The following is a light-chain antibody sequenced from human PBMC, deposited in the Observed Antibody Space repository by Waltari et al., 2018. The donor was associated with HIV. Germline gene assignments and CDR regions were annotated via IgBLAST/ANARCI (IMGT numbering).Light chain of an antibody. CDR1: SGPVTSGHH. CDR3: LLSYAGSRPVV. Sequence: QPVVTQEPSLTVSPGGTVTLTCGSSSGPVTSGHHPYWFQQKPGQAPRTLIYDTTYKHSWTPARCSGSLLGGKAALTLSGAQPEDEADYYCLLSYAGSRPVVFGGGTKLTVL. J-gene: IGLJ2*01. V-gene: IGLV7-46*01. CDR2: DTT.